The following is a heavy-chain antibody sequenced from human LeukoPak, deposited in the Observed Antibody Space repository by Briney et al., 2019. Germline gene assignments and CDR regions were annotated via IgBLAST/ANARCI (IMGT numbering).Heavy chain of an antibody. J-gene: IGHJ6*03. D-gene: IGHD3-22*01. CDR1: GFTFSGSA. CDR2: IRSKANSYAT. CDR3: TRVIDSSGYNYYYYYMDV. V-gene: IGHV3-73*01. Sequence: GGSLRLSCAASGFTFSGSAMHWVRQASGKGLEWVGRIRSKANSYATAYAASVKGRFTISRDDSKNTAYLQMNSLKTEDTAVYYCTRVIDSSGYNYYYYYMDVWGKGTTVTVSS.